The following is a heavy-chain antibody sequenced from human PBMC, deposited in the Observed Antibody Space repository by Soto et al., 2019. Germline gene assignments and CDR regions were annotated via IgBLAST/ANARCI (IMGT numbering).Heavy chain of an antibody. CDR3: ARSRGGAGVHFAS. D-gene: IGHD3-16*01. CDR2: MNPNSGDT. Sequence: QVQLVQSGAEVKKPGASVKVSCKASGYTFTSYDINWVRQANGQGLEWMGWMNPNSGDTGSPQKFQGRVTMTRDTSISTSYMELSSLTSDDTAVYYCARSRGGAGVHFASWGQGTLVTVSS. CDR1: GYTFTSYD. J-gene: IGHJ4*02. V-gene: IGHV1-8*01.